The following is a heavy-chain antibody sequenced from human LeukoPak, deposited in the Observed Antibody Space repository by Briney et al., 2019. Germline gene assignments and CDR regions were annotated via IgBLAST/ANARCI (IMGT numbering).Heavy chain of an antibody. CDR3: ARGRTYYYDTSGYYASIYYRMDV. CDR2: IKHGEST. D-gene: IGHD3-22*01. Sequence: PSESLSLTCAVSGGSSSGYYWYWIRQPPGKGLEWIGEIKHGESTNYNPSLKSRATLSVDTSKKQFSLKLTSVTAADTAVYYCARGRTYYYDTSGYYASIYYRMDVWGHGTTVIVSS. J-gene: IGHJ6*02. V-gene: IGHV4-34*01. CDR1: GGSSSGYY.